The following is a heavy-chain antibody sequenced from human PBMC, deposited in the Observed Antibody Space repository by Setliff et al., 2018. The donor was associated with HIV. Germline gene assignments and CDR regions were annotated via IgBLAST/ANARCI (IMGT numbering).Heavy chain of an antibody. CDR1: GGSISSITHY. CDR3: ARIFGFTTASYARGNDY. Sequence: SGTLSLTCTVSGGSISSITHYWGWFRQPPGKGLECIGTVYYTGTTYYNSSLESRVTISVDTSRNQFSLKLYSVTAADTAVYYCARIFGFTTASYARGNDYWGRGTLVTVSS. CDR2: VYYTGTT. D-gene: IGHD3-16*01. J-gene: IGHJ4*02. V-gene: IGHV4-39*01.